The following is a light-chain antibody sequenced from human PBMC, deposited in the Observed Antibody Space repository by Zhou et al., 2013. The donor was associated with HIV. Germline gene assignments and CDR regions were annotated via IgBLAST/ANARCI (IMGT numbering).Light chain of an antibody. CDR3: QQSYSTPLT. J-gene: IGKJ4*01. Sequence: DIQMTQSPSSLSASVGDRVTITCRASQIISNYLNWYQQKPGKAPKLLIYTASSLQSGVPSRFSGSGSGTVFTLTISSLQPEDFATYYCQQSYSTPLTFGGGTKVEIK. CDR1: QIISNY. V-gene: IGKV1-39*01. CDR2: TAS.